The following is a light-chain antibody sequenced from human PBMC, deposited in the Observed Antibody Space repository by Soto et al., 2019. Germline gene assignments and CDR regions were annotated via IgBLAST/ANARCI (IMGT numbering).Light chain of an antibody. J-gene: IGLJ1*01. CDR1: SSDVGGYNY. CDR3: SSNTSTNTLV. Sequence: QSALTQPASVSGSPGQSITISCTGTSSDVGGYNYVSWYQQHPGKAPKLMIYEVSNRPSGVSNRFSGSKSGNTASLTISGLQAEDETDYYCSSNTSTNTLVFGTGTKVTVL. CDR2: EVS. V-gene: IGLV2-14*01.